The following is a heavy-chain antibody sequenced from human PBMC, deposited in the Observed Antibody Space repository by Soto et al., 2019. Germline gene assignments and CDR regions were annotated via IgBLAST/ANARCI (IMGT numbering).Heavy chain of an antibody. D-gene: IGHD2-15*01. CDR3: TRALIVVVVAATPGAFDI. Sequence: GFLRLSCTASGFTFGDYGMSWVRQAPGKGLEWVGFITSKPYGGTTEYAASVKGRFTISRDDSKSIAYLQMNSLKTEDTAVYYCTRALIVVVVAATPGAFDIWGQGTVVPVSS. CDR1: GFTFGDYG. J-gene: IGHJ3*02. V-gene: IGHV3-49*04. CDR2: ITSKPYGGTT.